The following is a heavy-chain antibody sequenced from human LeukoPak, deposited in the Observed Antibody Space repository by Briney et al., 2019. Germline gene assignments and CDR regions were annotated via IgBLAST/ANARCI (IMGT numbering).Heavy chain of an antibody. CDR3: TTGGIVVVPAARLYMDV. Sequence: GSLRLSCAASGFPFINAWMTWVRQAPGKGLEWVGRIKSRTEGETTDYAAPVKGRFTISRDDSKNTLYLQMNSLKTEDTAVYYCTTGGIVVVPAARLYMDVWGKGTTVTVSS. CDR1: GFPFINAW. D-gene: IGHD2-2*01. V-gene: IGHV3-15*01. CDR2: IKSRTEGETT. J-gene: IGHJ6*03.